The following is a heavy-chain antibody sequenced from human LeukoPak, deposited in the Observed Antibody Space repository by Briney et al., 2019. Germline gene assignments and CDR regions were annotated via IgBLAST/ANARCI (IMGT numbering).Heavy chain of an antibody. D-gene: IGHD2-2*01. J-gene: IGHJ4*02. V-gene: IGHV1-69*06. CDR1: GGTFSSYA. Sequence: SVKVSCKASGGTFSSYAISWVRQGPGQGLEWMGGIIPIFGTANYAQKFQGRVTITADKSTSTAYMELSSLRSEDTAVYYCANSGYCSSTSCYWSADFDYWGQGTLVTVSS. CDR3: ANSGYCSSTSCYWSADFDY. CDR2: IIPIFGTA.